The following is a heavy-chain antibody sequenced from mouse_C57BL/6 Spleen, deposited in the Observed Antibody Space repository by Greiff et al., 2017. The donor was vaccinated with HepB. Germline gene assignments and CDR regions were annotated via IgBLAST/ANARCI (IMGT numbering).Heavy chain of an antibody. CDR2: IYPRSGNT. V-gene: IGHV1-81*01. J-gene: IGHJ4*01. CDR3: ASGHDPLLYAMYY. CDR1: GYTFTSYG. Sequence: QVQLKQSGAELARPGASVKLSCKASGYTFTSYGISWVKQRTGQGLEWIGEIYPRSGNTYYNEKFKGKATLTADKSSSTAYMELRSLTSEDSAVYFCASGHDPLLYAMYYWGQGTSVTVSS. D-gene: IGHD2-1*01.